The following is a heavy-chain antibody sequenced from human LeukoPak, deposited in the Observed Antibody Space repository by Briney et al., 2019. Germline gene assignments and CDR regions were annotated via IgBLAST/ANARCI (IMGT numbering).Heavy chain of an antibody. D-gene: IGHD3-9*01. CDR1: GYTFTSYD. CDR2: MNPNSGNT. Sequence: APVKVSCKASGYTFTSYDINWVRQAAGQGLEWMGWMNPNSGNTGYAQKFQGRVTITRNTSISTAYMELSSLRSEDTAVYYCARSGITIFTYYYYMDVWGKGTTVTVSS. J-gene: IGHJ6*03. V-gene: IGHV1-8*03. CDR3: ARSGITIFTYYYYMDV.